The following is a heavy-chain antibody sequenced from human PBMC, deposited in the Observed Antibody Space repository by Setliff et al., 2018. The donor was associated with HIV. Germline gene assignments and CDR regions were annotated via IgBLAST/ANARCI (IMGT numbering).Heavy chain of an antibody. D-gene: IGHD6-19*01. V-gene: IGHV1-8*01. CDR2: LNPNSHNT. J-gene: IGHJ3*02. Sequence: ASVKVSCKPSEYSFTSYDINWVRQATGQGLEWMGWLNPNSHNTGYAQNLQGRVAMTTDTSTSTAYMELRSLRSDDTAVYYCARLAHTRVVVAGFAIRTFDIWGQGTMVTVSS. CDR3: ARLAHTRVVVAGFAIRTFDI. CDR1: EYSFTSYD.